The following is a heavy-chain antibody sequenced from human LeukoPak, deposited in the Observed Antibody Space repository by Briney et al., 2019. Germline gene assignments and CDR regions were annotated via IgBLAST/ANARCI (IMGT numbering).Heavy chain of an antibody. CDR2: MYYRGSP. J-gene: IGHJ4*02. CDR1: GGSITSGTYY. V-gene: IGHV4-39*01. D-gene: IGHD4-11*01. CDR3: VRSTTVTTWFDY. Sequence: ESLSLTCTVSGGSITSGTYYWGWIRQPPGKGLEWIGNMYYRGSPYHNPSLKSRVTISVDTSKNQFSLKLNSMTASDTAVYYCVRSTTVTTWFDYWGQGTLVTVSS.